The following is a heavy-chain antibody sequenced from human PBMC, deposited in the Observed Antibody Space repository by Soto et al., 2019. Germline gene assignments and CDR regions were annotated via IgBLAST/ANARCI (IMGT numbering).Heavy chain of an antibody. Sequence: ASVKVSCKASGYTFTSYAMHWVRQAPGQRLEWMGWMNPNNSNTGYAQKFQGRVTMTRNTSISTAYMELSSLRSEDTAVYYCARGKSYSSSWYPQPLIPQPREYYYYGMDVWGQGTTVTVSS. J-gene: IGHJ6*02. CDR2: MNPNNSNT. D-gene: IGHD6-13*01. V-gene: IGHV1-8*02. CDR1: GYTFTSYA. CDR3: ARGKSYSSSWYPQPLIPQPREYYYYGMDV.